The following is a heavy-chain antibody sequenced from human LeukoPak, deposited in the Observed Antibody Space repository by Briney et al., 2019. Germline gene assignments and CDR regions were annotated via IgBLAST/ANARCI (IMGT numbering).Heavy chain of an antibody. Sequence: ASVKVSCKVSGYTLTELSMHWVRQAPGKGLEWMGGFDPEDGETIYAQKFQGRVTMTEDTSTDTAYMEPSSLRSEDTAVYYCATWARYSSGWVYYFDYWGQGTLVTVSS. D-gene: IGHD6-19*01. CDR3: ATWARYSSGWVYYFDY. V-gene: IGHV1-24*01. J-gene: IGHJ4*02. CDR1: GYTLTELS. CDR2: FDPEDGET.